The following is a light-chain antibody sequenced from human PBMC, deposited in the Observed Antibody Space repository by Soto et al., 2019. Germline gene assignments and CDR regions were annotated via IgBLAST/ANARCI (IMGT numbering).Light chain of an antibody. Sequence: QSVLTQPASVPGSPGQSITISCTGTSSDVGGYNYVSWYQQHPGKAPKLMIYEVSNRPSGVSNRFSGSKSGNTASLTISGLQAEDEADYYCSSYTSSNTRACVFGTGTKVTVL. V-gene: IGLV2-14*01. CDR3: SSYTSSNTRACV. CDR1: SSDVGGYNY. J-gene: IGLJ1*01. CDR2: EVS.